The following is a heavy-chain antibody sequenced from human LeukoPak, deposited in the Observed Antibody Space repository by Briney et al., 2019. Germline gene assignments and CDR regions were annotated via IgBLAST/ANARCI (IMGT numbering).Heavy chain of an antibody. CDR2: IYYSGST. CDR3: ARGRDCGGGCPFDY. CDR1: GGSISSGGYY. V-gene: IGHV4-31*03. J-gene: IGHJ4*02. Sequence: PSQTLSLTCTVSGGSISSGGYYWSWIRQHPGKGLEWIGYIYYSGSTYYNPSLKSRVTISVDTSKNQFSLKLSSVTAADTAVYYCARGRDCGGGCPFDYWGQGTLVTVSS. D-gene: IGHD2-21*02.